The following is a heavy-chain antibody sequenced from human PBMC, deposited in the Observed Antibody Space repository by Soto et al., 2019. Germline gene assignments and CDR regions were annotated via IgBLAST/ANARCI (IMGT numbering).Heavy chain of an antibody. V-gene: IGHV3-33*01. Sequence: GESLKISCAASGFIFSIFGMHWVRQAPGKGLEWVAHIWYDGSNRYYADSVKGRFTISRDNSRNTLYLQMNSLRAEDTAVYHCVRDLLGSGGHFDYWGQGTLVTVSS. CDR2: IWYDGSNR. CDR1: GFIFSIFG. CDR3: VRDLLGSGGHFDY. J-gene: IGHJ4*02. D-gene: IGHD7-27*01.